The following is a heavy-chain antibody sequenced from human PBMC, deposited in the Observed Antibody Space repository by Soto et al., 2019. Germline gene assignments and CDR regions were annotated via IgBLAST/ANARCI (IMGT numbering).Heavy chain of an antibody. Sequence: QVQLVQSGAEVKKPGASVKVSCKASGYTFTHYGISWVRQAPGQGLEWMGWINVYNGNTDYAQSLQGRVTVTTDTSTSTAYVALRSLGADDTAVYYCARAIAGGYGRTALDYWGQGTLVTVSS. CDR1: GYTFTHYG. V-gene: IGHV1-18*01. D-gene: IGHD3-16*01. J-gene: IGHJ4*02. CDR3: ARAIAGGYGRTALDY. CDR2: INVYNGNT.